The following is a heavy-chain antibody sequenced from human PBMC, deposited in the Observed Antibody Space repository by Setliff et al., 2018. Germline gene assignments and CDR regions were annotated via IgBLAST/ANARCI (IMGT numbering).Heavy chain of an antibody. CDR1: GFTFSTYR. D-gene: IGHD5-18*01. CDR3: ARGYSAGYRIDY. Sequence: GGSLRLSCAASGFTFSTYRMHWVRQAPGKGLEWVAAISSANNYLVYADSVKGRFTVSRDNAKNTLYLQMNSLRAEDPAVYYCARGYSAGYRIDYWGQGTLVTVSS. J-gene: IGHJ4*02. V-gene: IGHV3-21*01. CDR2: ISSANNYL.